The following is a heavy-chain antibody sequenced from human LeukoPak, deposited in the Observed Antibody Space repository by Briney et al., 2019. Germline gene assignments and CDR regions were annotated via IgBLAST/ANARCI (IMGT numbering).Heavy chain of an antibody. CDR2: INTDGSST. J-gene: IGHJ4*02. CDR1: GFTFSSYW. Sequence: QSGESLRLSCAASGFTFSSYWMHWVRQAPGKGLVWVSRINTDGSSTSYADSVKGRFTISRDNAKNTLYLQMNSLRAEDTAVYYCASPDYGGNSDYFDYWGQGTLVTVSS. V-gene: IGHV3-74*01. CDR3: ASPDYGGNSDYFDY. D-gene: IGHD4-23*01.